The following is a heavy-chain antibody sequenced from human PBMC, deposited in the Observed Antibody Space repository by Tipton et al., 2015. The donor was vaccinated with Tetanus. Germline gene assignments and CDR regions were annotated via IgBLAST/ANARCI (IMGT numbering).Heavy chain of an antibody. D-gene: IGHD2/OR15-2a*01. V-gene: IGHV4-31*03. CDR2: IYHRGNT. J-gene: IGHJ4*02. CDR1: GVSMSNGGYY. Sequence: TLSLTCTVSGVSMSNGGYYWSWIRQHPGKGLEWIGHIYHRGNTYYNPSLKSRLTISVDTSNNQFSLNLRSVTAADTAVYYCAALSAVFRSSEWVPSSFDYWGQGTLVPVAP. CDR3: AALSAVFRSSEWVPSSFDY.